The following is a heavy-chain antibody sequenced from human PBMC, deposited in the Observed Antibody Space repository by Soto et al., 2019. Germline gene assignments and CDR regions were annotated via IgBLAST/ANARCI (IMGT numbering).Heavy chain of an antibody. J-gene: IGHJ6*02. D-gene: IGHD6-19*01. CDR1: GYSFTKYW. CDR2: IYPGDSDT. Sequence: PGESLKISCKGSGYSFTKYWIGWVRQMPGKGLEWMGIIYPGDSDTRYSPSFQGQVTISADKSISTAYLQWSSLKASDTAMYYCARPREAGKYYYGVDVWGQGTTVTVS. CDR3: ARPREAGKYYYGVDV. V-gene: IGHV5-51*01.